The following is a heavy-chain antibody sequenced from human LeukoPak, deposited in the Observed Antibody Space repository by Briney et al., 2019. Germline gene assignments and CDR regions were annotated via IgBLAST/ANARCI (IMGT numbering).Heavy chain of an antibody. J-gene: IGHJ4*02. D-gene: IGHD3-9*01. CDR1: GFTFSSYG. CDR3: AKTQTYYDILTGLFDY. CDR2: ISYDGSNK. V-gene: IGHV3-30*18. Sequence: GGSLRLSCAASGFTFSSYGMHWVRQAPGKGLEWVAVISYDGSNKYYADPVKGRFTISRDNSKNTLYLQMNSLRAEDTAVYYCAKTQTYYDILTGLFDYWGQGTLVTVSS.